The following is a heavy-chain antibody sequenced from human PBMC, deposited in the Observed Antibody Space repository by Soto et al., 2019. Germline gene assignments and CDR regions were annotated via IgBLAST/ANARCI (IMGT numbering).Heavy chain of an antibody. CDR2: ISSSGSST. Sequence: PGGSLRLSCAASGFTFSDYYINWIRQAPGKGLEWVSYISSSGSSTYYADSVRGRFTISRDNTQRSLFVQMNSLRAEDTAVYYCASSSNGDPGSLQNWGLGTLVTFSS. CDR3: ASSSNGDPGSLQN. D-gene: IGHD4-17*01. CDR1: GFTFSDYY. V-gene: IGHV3-11*01. J-gene: IGHJ1*01.